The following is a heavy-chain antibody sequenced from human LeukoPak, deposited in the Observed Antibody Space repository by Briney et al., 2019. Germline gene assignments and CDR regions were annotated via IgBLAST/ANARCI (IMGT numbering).Heavy chain of an antibody. J-gene: IGHJ6*03. V-gene: IGHV1-8*03. CDR3: ARGPEKLLWFGELLYTPNYYMDV. Sequence: ASVKVSRKASGYTFTSYDINWVRQANGQGLEWMGWMNPNSGNPGYAQKFQGRVTITRNASISTAYMELSSLRSEDTAVYYCARGPEKLLWFGELLYTPNYYMDVWGKGTTVTVSS. CDR2: MNPNSGNP. D-gene: IGHD3-10*01. CDR1: GYTFTSYD.